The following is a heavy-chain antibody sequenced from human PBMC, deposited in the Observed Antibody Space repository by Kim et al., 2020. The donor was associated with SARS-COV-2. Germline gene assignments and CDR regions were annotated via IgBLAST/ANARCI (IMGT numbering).Heavy chain of an antibody. Sequence: SPESRVTISVDTSKNQFSLKLSSVNAADTAVYYCARLDLGSYYTPGAFDIWGQGTMVTVSS. V-gene: IGHV4-39*01. D-gene: IGHD3-10*01. CDR3: ARLDLGSYYTPGAFDI. J-gene: IGHJ3*02.